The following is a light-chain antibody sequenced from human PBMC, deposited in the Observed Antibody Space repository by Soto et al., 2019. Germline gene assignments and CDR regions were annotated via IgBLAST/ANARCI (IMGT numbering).Light chain of an antibody. Sequence: QPVLTQSPSASASLGDSVKLTCTLSSGHSTYAIAWHQQQPEKGPRYLMRVNSDGSHIKGGGIPERFSGSSSGAERYLSISSLQSEDEADYYCQTWGTGVVVFGGGTKLTVL. V-gene: IGLV4-69*01. CDR1: SGHSTYA. CDR3: QTWGTGVVV. CDR2: VNSDGSH. J-gene: IGLJ3*02.